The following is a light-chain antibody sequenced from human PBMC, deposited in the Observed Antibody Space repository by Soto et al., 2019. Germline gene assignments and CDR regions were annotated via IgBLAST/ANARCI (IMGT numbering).Light chain of an antibody. CDR1: NSDIGSYNL. V-gene: IGLV2-23*02. CDR3: CSYAGRSTFPYV. Sequence: QSALTQPASVSGSPGQSITVSCTGTNSDIGSYNLVSWYQHHPGKAPKLIIYEDNERPSDISNRFSGSKSGNTASLTISGLQGEDEADYFCCSYAGRSTFPYVFGGGTKLTVL. J-gene: IGLJ1*01. CDR2: EDN.